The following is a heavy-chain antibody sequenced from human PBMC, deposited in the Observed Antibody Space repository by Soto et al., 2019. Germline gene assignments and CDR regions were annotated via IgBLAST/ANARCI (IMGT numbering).Heavy chain of an antibody. CDR2: INPAGGT. CDR3: ARLQYGKVFDF. Sequence: VCGTCHRRAGYSWSWIRQPPRTGPEWIGYINPAGGTPYTRAVQRRVKPSVERSNSQFSLKMTTLSAADTAVCVRARLQYGKVFDFWGQRKLVTVSS. V-gene: IGHV4-30-2*01. J-gene: IGHJ4*02. CDR1: GTCHRRAGYS. D-gene: IGHD4-17*01.